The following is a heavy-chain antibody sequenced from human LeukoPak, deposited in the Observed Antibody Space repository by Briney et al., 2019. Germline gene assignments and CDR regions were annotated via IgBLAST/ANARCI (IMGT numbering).Heavy chain of an antibody. CDR1: GYSFTSYG. J-gene: IGHJ4*02. Sequence: GSSVKVSCKTCGYSFTSYGSNWVRQAPGQGLEWLGWISGYTGNTDYAQKLQGRVTMTTDTSTTTAYMELRSLRSDDTAVYCCGGAARVASTGRFDYGGQGHRAPVSS. CDR2: ISGYTGNT. D-gene: IGHD6-13*01. CDR3: GGAARVASTGRFDY. V-gene: IGHV1-18*01.